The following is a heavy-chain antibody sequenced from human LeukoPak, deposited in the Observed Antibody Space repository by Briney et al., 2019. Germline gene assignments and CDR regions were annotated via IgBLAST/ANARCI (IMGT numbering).Heavy chain of an antibody. CDR3: ARRAGAYSHPYDY. D-gene: IGHD4/OR15-4a*01. CDR2: IYHIGST. J-gene: IGHJ4*02. V-gene: IGHV4-39*07. CDR1: GGSISSSTYY. Sequence: SETLSLTCTVSGGSISSSTYYWVWIRQPPGKGLEWIGSIYHIGSTYYNPSLRSRVTISVDTSKNQFSLKLTSVTAADTAVYYCARRAGAYSHPYDYWGQGTLVTVSS.